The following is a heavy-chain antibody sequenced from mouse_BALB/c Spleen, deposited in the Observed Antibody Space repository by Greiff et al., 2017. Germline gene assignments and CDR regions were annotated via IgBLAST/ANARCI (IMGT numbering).Heavy chain of an antibody. D-gene: IGHD1-1*01. Sequence: DVMLVESGGGLVQPGGSLKLSCAASGFTFSSYTMSWVRQTPEKRLEWVAYISNGGGSTYYPDTVKGRFTISRDNAKNTLYLQMSSLKSEDTAMYYCARHDGNYYAMDYWGQGTSVTVSS. CDR1: GFTFSSYT. J-gene: IGHJ4*01. CDR3: ARHDGNYYAMDY. V-gene: IGHV5-12-2*01. CDR2: ISNGGGST.